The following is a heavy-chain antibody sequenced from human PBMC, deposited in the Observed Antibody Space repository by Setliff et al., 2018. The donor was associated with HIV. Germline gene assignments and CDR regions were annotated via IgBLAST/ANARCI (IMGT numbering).Heavy chain of an antibody. CDR3: AKDGGGDYYYYCMDV. CDR1: GFTFSSYA. D-gene: IGHD2-15*01. J-gene: IGHJ6*03. CDR2: ISGSGVNT. V-gene: IGHV3-23*01. Sequence: GGSLRLSCAASGFTFSSYAMNWVRQAPGKGLECVSSISGSGVNTYYADSVKGRFTISRDNFKNTLYIQMNSLRAEDTAVYYCAKDGGGDYYYYCMDVWGKGTTVTVSS.